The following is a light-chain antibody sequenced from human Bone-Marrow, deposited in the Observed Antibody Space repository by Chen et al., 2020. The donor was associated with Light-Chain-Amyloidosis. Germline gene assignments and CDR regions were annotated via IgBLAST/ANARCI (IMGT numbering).Light chain of an antibody. CDR2: DAS. Sequence: EIVLTQPPATLSLSPGETATRPCRASQSVSSTLAWFQQKPGQAPRLLIYDASNRATGIPARFRGSGSGKDFTLTISSLEPEDFAVCYCQQRGNWPLAYGPGTKVDIK. CDR3: QQRGNWPLA. V-gene: IGKV3-11*01. CDR1: QSVSST. J-gene: IGKJ3*01.